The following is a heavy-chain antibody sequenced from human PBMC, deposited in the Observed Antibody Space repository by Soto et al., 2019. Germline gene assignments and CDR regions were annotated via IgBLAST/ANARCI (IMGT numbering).Heavy chain of an antibody. CDR3: AIIAAAGTDAFDI. CDR1: GHTFTSYY. V-gene: IGHV1-46*01. Sequence: ASVKVSCKASGHTFTSYYMHWVRQAPGQGLEWMGIINPSGGSTSYAQKFQGRVTMTRDTSTSTVYMELSSLRSEDTAVYYCAIIAAAGTDAFDIWGQGTMVTVSS. D-gene: IGHD6-13*01. J-gene: IGHJ3*02. CDR2: INPSGGST.